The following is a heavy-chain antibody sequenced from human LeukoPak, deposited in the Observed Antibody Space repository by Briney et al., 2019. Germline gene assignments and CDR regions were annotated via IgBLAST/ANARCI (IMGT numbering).Heavy chain of an antibody. CDR2: VSYDGVNN. D-gene: IGHD3-22*01. J-gene: IGHJ4*02. Sequence: GGSLRLPCAASGFTFSNYGMNWVRQAPGKGLEWVAVVSYDGVNNYYADSVKGRFTISRDNSRNTLYLQVNSLKAEDTAVYYCARGTLYYDSSGYYNDYWGQGTLVTVSS. V-gene: IGHV3-30*03. CDR3: ARGTLYYDSSGYYNDY. CDR1: GFTFSNYG.